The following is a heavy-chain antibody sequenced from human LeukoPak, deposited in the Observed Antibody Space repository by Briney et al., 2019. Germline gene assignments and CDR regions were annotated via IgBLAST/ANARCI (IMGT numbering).Heavy chain of an antibody. CDR3: ARDLGEYDSSGYYKSEFDY. Sequence: GASVKVSCKASGYTFTSYGISWVRQAPGQGLEWMGWISAYNGNTNYAQKLQGRVTMTTDTSTSTAYMELRTLRSDDTAVYYCARDLGEYDSSGYYKSEFDYWGQGTLVTVSS. CDR2: ISAYNGNT. J-gene: IGHJ4*02. D-gene: IGHD3-22*01. V-gene: IGHV1-18*01. CDR1: GYTFTSYG.